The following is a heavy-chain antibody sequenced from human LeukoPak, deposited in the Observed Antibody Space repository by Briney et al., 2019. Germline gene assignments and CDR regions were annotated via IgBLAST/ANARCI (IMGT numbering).Heavy chain of an antibody. V-gene: IGHV1-8*01. Sequence: ASVKVSCKASGYTFTSYDINWVRQATGQGLEWMGWMNPNSGNTGYAQKFQGRVTMTRNTSISTAYMELSSLRSDDTAVYYCARDNDLEYKVAFDIWCQGTMVTVSS. D-gene: IGHD6-6*01. CDR1: GYTFTSYD. CDR2: MNPNSGNT. J-gene: IGHJ3*02. CDR3: ARDNDLEYKVAFDI.